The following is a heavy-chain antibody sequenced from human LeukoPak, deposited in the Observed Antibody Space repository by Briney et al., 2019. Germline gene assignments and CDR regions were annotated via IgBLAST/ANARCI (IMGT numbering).Heavy chain of an antibody. D-gene: IGHD6-19*01. CDR3: ARDGAQIAVAGTTGYGMGV. CDR2: INHSGST. CDR1: GGSFSGYY. Sequence: KPSETLSLTCAVYGGSFSGYYWSWIRQPPGKGLEWIGEINHSGSTNYNPSLKSRVTISVDTSKNQFSLELSSVTAADTAVYYCARDGAQIAVAGTTGYGMGVWGQGTTVTVSS. V-gene: IGHV4-34*01. J-gene: IGHJ6*02.